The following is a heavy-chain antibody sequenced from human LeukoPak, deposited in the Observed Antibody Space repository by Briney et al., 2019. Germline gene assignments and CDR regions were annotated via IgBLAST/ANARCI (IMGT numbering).Heavy chain of an antibody. D-gene: IGHD6-19*01. Sequence: GGSLRLSCAASGFTFRSYGMHWVRQAPGKGLEWVAFIRYDGSNKYYADSVKGRFTISRDNSKNTLYLQMNSLRAEDTAVYYCAKDSDSSGLYDGYWGQGTLVTVSS. CDR1: GFTFRSYG. J-gene: IGHJ4*02. CDR2: IRYDGSNK. V-gene: IGHV3-30*02. CDR3: AKDSDSSGLYDGY.